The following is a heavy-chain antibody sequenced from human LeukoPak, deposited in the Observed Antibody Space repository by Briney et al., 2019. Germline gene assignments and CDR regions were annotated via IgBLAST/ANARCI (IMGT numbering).Heavy chain of an antibody. CDR2: IYTSGNT. Sequence: PSETLSLTCTVSGGSISSGGYYWSWIRQPAGKGLEWIGRIYTSGNTNYNPSLKSRVTISVDMSKNQFSLKLSSVTAADTAIYYCARVHVNSGYYFGAAFDIWGQGTMVTVSS. CDR1: GGSISSGGYY. CDR3: ARVHVNSGYYFGAAFDI. D-gene: IGHD3-22*01. V-gene: IGHV4-61*02. J-gene: IGHJ3*02.